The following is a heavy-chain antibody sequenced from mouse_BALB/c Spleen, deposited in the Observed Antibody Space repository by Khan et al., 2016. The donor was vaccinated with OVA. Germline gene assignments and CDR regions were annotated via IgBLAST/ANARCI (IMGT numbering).Heavy chain of an antibody. CDR1: GFSLASYG. CDR3: ARNYDYDEGLSY. D-gene: IGHD2-4*01. V-gene: IGHV2-2*02. CDR2: IWSGGIT. Sequence: QVQLKESGPGLVQPSQSLSITCTVSGFSLASYGVHWVRQSPGKGLEWLGLIWSGGITDYNAAFISRLSISKDNSKSKVFFKLNNLQANDAAIYYCARNYDYDEGLSYWGQGTLVTVSA. J-gene: IGHJ3*01.